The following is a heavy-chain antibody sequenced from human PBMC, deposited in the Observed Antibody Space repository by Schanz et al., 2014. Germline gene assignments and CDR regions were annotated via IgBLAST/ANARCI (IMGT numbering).Heavy chain of an antibody. CDR1: GFIFSYYT. Sequence: QVQLVESGGGVVQPGGSLRLSCAASGFIFSYYTIHWVRQAPGKGLEWVAVISDDGSRRHYADFVTGRFTISRDNSKDTVYLQMNSLRAEDTAVYYCAREGEWGYDPPRHWGQGTLVTVSS. CDR2: ISDDGSRR. D-gene: IGHD5-12*01. V-gene: IGHV3-30*04. CDR3: AREGEWGYDPPRH. J-gene: IGHJ4*02.